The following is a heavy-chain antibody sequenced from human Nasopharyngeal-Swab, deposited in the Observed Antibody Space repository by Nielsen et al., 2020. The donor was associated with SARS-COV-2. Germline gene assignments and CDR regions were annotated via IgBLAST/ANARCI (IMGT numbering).Heavy chain of an antibody. V-gene: IGHV3-66*01. CDR2: IYSGGST. D-gene: IGHD3-16*01. Sequence: GGSLRLSCAASGFTVSSNYMSWVRQAPGKGLEWVSVIYSGGSTYYADSVKGRFTISRDNSKNTLYLQMNSLRAEDTAVYYCARGRGSYSYYYGMDVWGQGTTVTVSS. CDR1: GFTVSSNY. J-gene: IGHJ6*02. CDR3: ARGRGSYSYYYGMDV.